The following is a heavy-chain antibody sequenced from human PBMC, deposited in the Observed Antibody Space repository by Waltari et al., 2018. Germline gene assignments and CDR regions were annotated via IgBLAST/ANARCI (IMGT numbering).Heavy chain of an antibody. CDR1: GGSISSGGYY. J-gene: IGHJ3*02. Sequence: QLQLQESGPGLVKPSQTLSLTCTVSGGSISSGGYYWSWIRQHPGKGLEWIGYIYYSGSTYYSPSLKSRVTITVDTSKNHFSLKLSSVTAADTAVYYCAREHSGGGGAFDIWGQGTMVTVSS. D-gene: IGHD6-25*01. CDR3: AREHSGGGGAFDI. V-gene: IGHV4-31*03. CDR2: IYYSGST.